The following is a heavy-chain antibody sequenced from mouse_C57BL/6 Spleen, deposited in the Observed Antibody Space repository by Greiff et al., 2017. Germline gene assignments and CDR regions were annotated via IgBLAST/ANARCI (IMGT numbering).Heavy chain of an antibody. J-gene: IGHJ3*01. CDR2: LDPENGDT. CDR3: TIYYDYDAWFAY. Sequence: EVQLQQSGAELVRPGASVKLSCTASGFNIKDAYMHWVKQRPEQGLEWIGWLDPENGDTEYASKFQGKATITADTSSNTAYLQLSSLTSEDTAVYYCTIYYDYDAWFAYWGQGTLVTVSA. D-gene: IGHD2-4*01. V-gene: IGHV14-4*01. CDR1: GFNIKDAY.